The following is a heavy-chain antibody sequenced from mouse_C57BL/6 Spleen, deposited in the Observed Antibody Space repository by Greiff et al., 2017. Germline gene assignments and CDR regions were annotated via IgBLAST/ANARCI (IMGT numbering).Heavy chain of an antibody. CDR2: IYPGNSDT. CDR3: TRWENRGYFDY. CDR1: GYTFTSYW. V-gene: IGHV1-5*01. Sequence: EVQLQQSGTVLARPGASVKMSCKTSGYTFTSYWMHWVKQRPGQGLEWIGAIYPGNSDTSYNQKFKGKANLTAVTSASTAYMGLSSLTNEDSAGYYCTRWENRGYFDYWGQGTTLTVSS. J-gene: IGHJ2*01. D-gene: IGHD3-1*01.